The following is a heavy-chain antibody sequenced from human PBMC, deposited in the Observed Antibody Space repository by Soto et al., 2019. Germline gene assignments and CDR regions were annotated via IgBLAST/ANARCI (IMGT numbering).Heavy chain of an antibody. V-gene: IGHV4-39*01. D-gene: IGHD3-22*01. CDR3: ARLPRPGGIVVVHDAFDI. J-gene: IGHJ3*02. CDR2: IYYSGHT. Sequence: SETLSLTCTVSGGSISSSSYYWGWIRQPPGKGLEWIGSIYYSGHTYYNASLKSRVIMSVDMSKNQVSLNLSFVTAADTAVYFCARLPRPGGIVVVHDAFDIWGQGTMVTVSS. CDR1: GGSISSSSYY.